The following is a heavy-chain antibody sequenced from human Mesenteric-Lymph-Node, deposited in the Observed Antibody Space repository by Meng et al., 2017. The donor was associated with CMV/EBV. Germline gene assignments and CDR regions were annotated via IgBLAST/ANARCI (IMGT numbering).Heavy chain of an antibody. J-gene: IGHJ4*02. CDR1: GCTVGINY. CDR2: IYSNGVT. CDR3: ASDYNFDY. Sequence: SLRLYCVASGCTVGINYMAGVRQAPGKGLEWVSLIYSNGVTDHADSVKGRFTISRDKSKNTLYLQMNSLRAEDTAAYYCASDYNFDYWGQGTLVTVSS. D-gene: IGHD4-11*01. V-gene: IGHV3-53*01.